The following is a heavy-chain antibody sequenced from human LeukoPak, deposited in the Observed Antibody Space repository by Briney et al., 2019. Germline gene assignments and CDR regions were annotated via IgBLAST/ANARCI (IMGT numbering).Heavy chain of an antibody. CDR1: GGSISSYY. V-gene: IGHV4-59*12. D-gene: IGHD6-19*01. Sequence: SETLSLTCTVSGGSISSYYWSWIRQPPGKGLGWIGYIHYSGSTNYNPSLKSRVTISGDTSQNQFSLKLSSVTAADTAVYYCARDRSSGWYVVDYWGQGTLVTVSS. J-gene: IGHJ4*02. CDR2: IHYSGST. CDR3: ARDRSSGWYVVDY.